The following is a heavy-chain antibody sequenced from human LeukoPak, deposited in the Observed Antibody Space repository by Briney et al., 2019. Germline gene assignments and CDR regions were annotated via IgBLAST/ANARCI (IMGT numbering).Heavy chain of an antibody. CDR1: GFSFSSYG. D-gene: IGHD5-24*01. CDR3: AREMATINPGAFDI. Sequence: GGSLRLSCAASGFSFSSYGMHWVRQAPGKGLEWVAFIQYDGSHKYYADSVKGRFTISRDSSKNTLYLQMNSLRPEDTAVYYCAREMATINPGAFDIRGQGTMVTVSS. J-gene: IGHJ3*02. V-gene: IGHV3-30*02. CDR2: IQYDGSHK.